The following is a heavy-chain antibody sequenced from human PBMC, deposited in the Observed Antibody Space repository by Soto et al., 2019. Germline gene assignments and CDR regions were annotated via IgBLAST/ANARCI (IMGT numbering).Heavy chain of an antibody. V-gene: IGHV3-11*01. CDR2: ISTSARII. CDR3: AREYSGYHYHVDF. D-gene: IGHD5-12*01. Sequence: QVQLVESAGALVKPGGSLRLSCAASGFTFSDYFMTWIRQAPGEGLEWVAYISTSARIINYADSVKGRFTISRDNAKNSLYLQMNSLRAEDTAVYFCAREYSGYHYHVDFWGQGTVVTVSS. J-gene: IGHJ4*02. CDR1: GFTFSDYF.